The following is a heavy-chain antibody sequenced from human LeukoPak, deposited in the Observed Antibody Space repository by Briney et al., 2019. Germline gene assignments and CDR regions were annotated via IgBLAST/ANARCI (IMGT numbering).Heavy chain of an antibody. Sequence: ASVKVSCKASGYTFTSYGISWVRQAPGQGLEWMGWISAYNGNTNYAQKLQGRVTMTTDTSTSTACMELRSLRSDDTAVYYCARPLLNWGSSGHDAFDIWGQGTMVTVSS. CDR2: ISAYNGNT. D-gene: IGHD7-27*01. CDR1: GYTFTSYG. J-gene: IGHJ3*02. CDR3: ARPLLNWGSSGHDAFDI. V-gene: IGHV1-18*01.